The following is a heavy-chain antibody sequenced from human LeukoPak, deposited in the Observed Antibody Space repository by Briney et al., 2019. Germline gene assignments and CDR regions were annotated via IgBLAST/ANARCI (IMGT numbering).Heavy chain of an antibody. V-gene: IGHV4-34*01. CDR3: AREGGYGSGTGLGS. D-gene: IGHD3-10*01. CDR1: GGSFSGYY. Sequence: SETLSLTCAVYGGSFSGYYWSWIRQPPGKGLEWIGEINRSGNTNYNSSLKRRVTISVDTSKNQFSLRLSSVTAADTAVYYCAREGGYGSGTGLGSWGQGTLVTVSS. J-gene: IGHJ5*02. CDR2: INRSGNT.